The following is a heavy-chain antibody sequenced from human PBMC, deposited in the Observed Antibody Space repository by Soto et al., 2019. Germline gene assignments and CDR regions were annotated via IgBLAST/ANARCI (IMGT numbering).Heavy chain of an antibody. V-gene: IGHV4-59*08. J-gene: IGHJ6*03. Sequence: NPSETLSLTCTVSGGSISSYYWSWIRQPPGKGLEWIGYIYYSGSTNYNPSLKSRVTISVDTSKNQFSLKLSSVTAADTAVYYCARRVGVDTAMVPYYYYYMDVWGKGTTVTVSS. CDR1: GGSISSYY. D-gene: IGHD5-18*01. CDR3: ARRVGVDTAMVPYYYYYMDV. CDR2: IYYSGST.